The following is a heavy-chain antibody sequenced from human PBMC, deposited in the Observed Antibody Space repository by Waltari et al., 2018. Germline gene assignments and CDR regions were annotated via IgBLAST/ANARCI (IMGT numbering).Heavy chain of an antibody. CDR1: GGSISSSSYY. D-gene: IGHD3-10*01. J-gene: IGHJ6*02. V-gene: IGHV4-39*01. Sequence: QLQLQESGPGLVKPSETLSLTCTVSGGSISSSSYYWGWIRQPPGKGLEWIGSIYYSGRTYYNTLLKRRVTISGETAKNQFSLKLSSVTAADTAVYYCASNYGSGSYRWEYYYYGMDVWGQGTTVTVSS. CDR2: IYYSGRT. CDR3: ASNYGSGSYRWEYYYYGMDV.